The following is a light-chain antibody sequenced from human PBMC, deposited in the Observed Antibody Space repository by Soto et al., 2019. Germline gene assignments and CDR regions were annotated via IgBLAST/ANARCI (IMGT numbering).Light chain of an antibody. Sequence: QSVLTQPPSASGTPGQRVTISCSGSSSNIGRNTVNWYQQLPRTAPKLLIYTNNQRPSGVPDRFSGSKSGTSASLAISGLQSEDEADYYCATWDDSLNGWVFGGGTKRPS. CDR2: TNN. CDR1: SSNIGRNT. V-gene: IGLV1-44*01. CDR3: ATWDDSLNGWV. J-gene: IGLJ3*02.